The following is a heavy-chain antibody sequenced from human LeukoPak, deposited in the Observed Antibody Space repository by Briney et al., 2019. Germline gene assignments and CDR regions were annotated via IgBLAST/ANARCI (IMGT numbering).Heavy chain of an antibody. CDR2: INRDGSST. V-gene: IGHV3-74*01. CDR1: GFTFSSYW. J-gene: IGHJ4*02. CDR3: ARDMTGYSDY. D-gene: IGHD3-9*01. Sequence: AGGSLRLSCAASGFTFSSYWMHWVRQAPGKGLVWVSRINRDGSSTNYADSVKGRFTISRDNAKNTLYLQMNSLRAENTAVYYCARDMTGYSDYWGQGTLVTVSS.